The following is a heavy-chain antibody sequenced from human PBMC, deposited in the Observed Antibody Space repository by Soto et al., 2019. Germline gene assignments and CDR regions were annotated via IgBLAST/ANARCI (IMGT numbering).Heavy chain of an antibody. CDR3: ARDFPYCGSTSCYSAAPKY. D-gene: IGHD2-2*01. V-gene: IGHV3-21*01. J-gene: IGHJ4*02. Sequence: KSGGSLRLSCVASGFTFSNYNMNWVRQAPGKGLEWVSHISGSSIYIHYADSVKGRFTISRDNSKTTLYLQMNSLSTEDTAVYYCARDFPYCGSTSCYSAAPKYWGQGTLVTVSS. CDR1: GFTFSNYN. CDR2: ISGSSIYI.